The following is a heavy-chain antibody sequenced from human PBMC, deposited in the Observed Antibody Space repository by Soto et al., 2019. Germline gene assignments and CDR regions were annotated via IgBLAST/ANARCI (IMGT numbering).Heavy chain of an antibody. CDR1: GFTFSSYA. V-gene: IGHV3-23*01. D-gene: IGHD6-13*01. CDR3: AKDGLIAAAGVDYXDY. Sequence: GGSLRLSCAASGFTFSSYAMSWVRQAPGKGLEWVSAISGSGGSTYYADSVKGRFTISRDNSKNTLYLQMNSLRAEDTAVYYCAKDGLIAAAGVDYXDYWGQGTLVTVSS. J-gene: IGHJ4*02. CDR2: ISGSGGST.